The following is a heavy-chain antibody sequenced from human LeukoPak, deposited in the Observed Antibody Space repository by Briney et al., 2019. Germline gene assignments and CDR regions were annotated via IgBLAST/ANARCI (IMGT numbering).Heavy chain of an antibody. Sequence: GGSLRLSCAASGFIFSHYWMSWVRQAPGKGLEWVANIKQDESEKYFVDSVKGRFTISRDNSKNTLYLQMNSLRAEDTAVYYCAKEGYYDSSGYFAYWGQGTLVTVSS. CDR3: AKEGYYDSSGYFAY. CDR2: IKQDESEK. J-gene: IGHJ4*02. D-gene: IGHD3-22*01. CDR1: GFIFSHYW. V-gene: IGHV3-7*01.